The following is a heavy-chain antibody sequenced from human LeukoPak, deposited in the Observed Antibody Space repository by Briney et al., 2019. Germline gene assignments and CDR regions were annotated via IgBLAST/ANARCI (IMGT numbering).Heavy chain of an antibody. CDR1: GYSFSDYW. D-gene: IGHD1-26*01. Sequence: GESLKISCQGSGYSFSDYWIGWVRQMPGKGLEWMGIIYPGDSDTRYSPSFQGQVTISADKSISTAYLQWSSLKASDTAMYYCARRQGSSGSYGGDYFDYWGQGTLVTVSS. V-gene: IGHV5-51*01. CDR2: IYPGDSDT. CDR3: ARRQGSSGSYGGDYFDY. J-gene: IGHJ4*02.